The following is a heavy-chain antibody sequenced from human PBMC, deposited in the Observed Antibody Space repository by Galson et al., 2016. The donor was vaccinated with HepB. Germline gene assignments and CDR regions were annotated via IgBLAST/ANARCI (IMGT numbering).Heavy chain of an antibody. CDR3: ARASYFYDSSSYYVD. V-gene: IGHV4-39*01. Sequence: SETLSLTCAVSGGSISSSSHYWGWIRQPPGKGLEWIGNVLYSGDTNYSPSLKSRVIIAADTSKSQLSLTLRSVTAADTAVYYCARASYFYDSSSYYVDWGRGILVSVSS. J-gene: IGHJ4*02. CDR2: VLYSGDT. D-gene: IGHD3-22*01. CDR1: GGSISSSSHY.